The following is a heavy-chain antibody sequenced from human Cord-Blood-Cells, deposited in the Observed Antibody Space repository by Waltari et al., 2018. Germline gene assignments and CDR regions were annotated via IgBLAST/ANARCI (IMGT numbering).Heavy chain of an antibody. CDR3: AATEYYGSGSYSSYYYYGMDV. CDR2: ISYDGSNK. V-gene: IGHV3-30*03. Sequence: QVQLVESGGGVVQPGRSLRLSCAASGFTFSSYGMHWVRQAPGKGLEWVAVISYDGSNKYYADSVKGGFTISRDNSKNTLYLQMNSLRAEDTAVYYCAATEYYGSGSYSSYYYYGMDVWGQGTTVTVSS. CDR1: GFTFSSYG. J-gene: IGHJ6*02. D-gene: IGHD3-10*01.